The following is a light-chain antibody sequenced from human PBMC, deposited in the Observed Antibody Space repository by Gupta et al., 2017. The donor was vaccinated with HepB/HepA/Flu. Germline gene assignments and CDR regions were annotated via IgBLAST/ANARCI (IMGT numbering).Light chain of an antibody. Sequence: QSALTQPASVSGSPGQSITISFTGTSSDVGGYNYVSWYQQHPGKAPKLTIYDVSNRPAGGSNRFSGSKSGNTASLTISGLQAEDEAAYYCSSYTSSSTLVVFGGGTKLTVL. CDR1: SSDVGGYNY. V-gene: IGLV2-14*03. CDR2: DVS. J-gene: IGLJ2*01. CDR3: SSYTSSSTLVV.